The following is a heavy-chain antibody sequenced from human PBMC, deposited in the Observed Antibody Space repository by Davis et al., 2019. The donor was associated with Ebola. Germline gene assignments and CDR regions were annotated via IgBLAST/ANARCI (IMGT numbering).Heavy chain of an antibody. CDR1: GYTFTSYG. V-gene: IGHV1-18*01. J-gene: IGHJ4*02. Sequence: ASVKVSCKTSGYTFTSYGITWVRQAPGQGLEWRVCSSSSNGNTNYAQKPQGRVTMTTDTSTSTAYMELRSLRSDDTAMYYCVRDFWSDDPGYWGQGTLVTVSS. CDR3: VRDFWSDDPGY. CDR2: SSSSNGNT. D-gene: IGHD3-3*01.